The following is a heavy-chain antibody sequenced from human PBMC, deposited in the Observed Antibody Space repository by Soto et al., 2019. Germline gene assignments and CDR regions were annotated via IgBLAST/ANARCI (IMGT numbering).Heavy chain of an antibody. CDR2: IIPALGTA. D-gene: IGHD4-17*01. Sequence: QDQLVQSGAEVKKPGSSVKVSCKASGGTFSSHTFSWVRQAPGQGLEWMGRIIPALGTATYAQKFQGRVTFSTDEAATEVYTELNSLRSEDTAVYYCARPDFGDYWYFDLWGRGTLVTVSS. CDR3: ARPDFGDYWYFDL. CDR1: GGTFSSHT. J-gene: IGHJ2*01. V-gene: IGHV1-69*08.